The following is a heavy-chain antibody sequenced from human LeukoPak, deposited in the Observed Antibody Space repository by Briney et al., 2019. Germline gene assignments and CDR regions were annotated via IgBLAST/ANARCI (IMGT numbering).Heavy chain of an antibody. Sequence: PGGSLRLSCAASGFTFSSYSMNWVRQAPGKGLEWVSSISSSSSYIYYADSVKGRFTISRDNAKNSLYLQMNSLRAEDAAVYYCARDLPFGSGSYYLDYWGQGTLVTVSS. V-gene: IGHV3-21*01. CDR1: GFTFSSYS. D-gene: IGHD3-10*01. CDR3: ARDLPFGSGSYYLDY. J-gene: IGHJ4*02. CDR2: ISSSSSYI.